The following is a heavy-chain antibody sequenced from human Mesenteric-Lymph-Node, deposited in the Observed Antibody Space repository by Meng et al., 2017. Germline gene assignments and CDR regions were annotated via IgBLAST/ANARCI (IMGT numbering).Heavy chain of an antibody. J-gene: IGHJ5*02. Sequence: GESLKISCAASGFTFSSYWMNWVRQAPGKGLEWISFISTSGSTIHYADSVKGRLTISRDNAKNSLYLQMNNLRGDDTAVYYCAREDTVGANWFDPWGQGTLVTVS. D-gene: IGHD4-17*01. CDR3: AREDTVGANWFDP. CDR2: ISTSGSTI. V-gene: IGHV3-48*04. CDR1: GFTFSSYW.